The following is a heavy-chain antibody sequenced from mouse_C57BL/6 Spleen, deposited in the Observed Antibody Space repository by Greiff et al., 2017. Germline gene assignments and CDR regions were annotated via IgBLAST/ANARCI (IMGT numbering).Heavy chain of an antibody. Sequence: EVQLQESGPELVKPGASVKISCKASGYSFTDYNMNWVKQSNGKSLEWIGVINPNYGTTSYNQKFKGKATLTVDQSSSTAYMQLNSLTSEDSAVYYYARSGTTVVAPYFDYWGQGTTLTVSS. CDR3: ARSGTTVVAPYFDY. D-gene: IGHD1-1*01. V-gene: IGHV1-39*01. CDR2: INPNYGTT. CDR1: GYSFTDYN. J-gene: IGHJ2*01.